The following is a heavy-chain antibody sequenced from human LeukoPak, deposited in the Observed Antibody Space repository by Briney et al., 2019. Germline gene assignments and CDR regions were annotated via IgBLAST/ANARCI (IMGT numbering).Heavy chain of an antibody. D-gene: IGHD3-22*01. CDR2: IGTAGDT. Sequence: GGSLRLSCAASGFTFSSYDMHWVRQATGKGLEWVSAIGTAGDTYYPGSVKGRFTISRDNSKNTLYLQMNSLRAEDTAVYYCAREPPHYYDSSGYPWGQGTLVTVSS. CDR1: GFTFSSYD. CDR3: AREPPHYYDSSGYP. V-gene: IGHV3-13*01. J-gene: IGHJ5*02.